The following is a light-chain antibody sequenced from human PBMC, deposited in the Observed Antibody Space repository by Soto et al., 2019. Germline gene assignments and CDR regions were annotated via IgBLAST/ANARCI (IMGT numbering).Light chain of an antibody. J-gene: IGKJ5*01. Sequence: TQSPLNLQVSVGEPVSISCRSSQILLYNNTYNYLDWYVQKPGQSPQLLIYFGSNRAPGVPDRFSGSGSGTDFTLKINRVEAEDVGTYYCMQALQSLTFGQGTRLEIK. CDR1: QILLYNNTYNY. V-gene: IGKV2-28*01. CDR3: MQALQSLT. CDR2: FGS.